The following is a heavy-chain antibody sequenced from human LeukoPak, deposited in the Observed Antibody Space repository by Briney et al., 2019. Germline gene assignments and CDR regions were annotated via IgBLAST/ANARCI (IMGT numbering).Heavy chain of an antibody. D-gene: IGHD5-18*01. V-gene: IGHV3-23*01. CDR2: ISGSGGST. Sequence: PGGSLRLSCAASGFTFSSYAMSWVRQAPGKGLEWVSAISGSGGSTYYADSVKGRFTISRDNSKNTLYLQMNSLRAEDTAAYYCAPIYSYHFYGLDVWGQGTTVTVSS. J-gene: IGHJ6*02. CDR3: APIYSYHFYGLDV. CDR1: GFTFSSYA.